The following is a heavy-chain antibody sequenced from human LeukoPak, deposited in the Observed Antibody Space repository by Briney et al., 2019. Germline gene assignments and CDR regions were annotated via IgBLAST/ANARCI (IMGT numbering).Heavy chain of an antibody. J-gene: IGHJ4*02. D-gene: IGHD3-9*01. Sequence: ASVKVSFKASGYTFTGYYIHWVRQAPGQGLEWMGWINPNSGGTNYAQKFQGRVTMTRDTSISTAYMELSRLRSDDTALYYCARSLRLDSECDYWGQGTLVTVSS. V-gene: IGHV1-2*02. CDR1: GYTFTGYY. CDR3: ARSLRLDSECDY. CDR2: INPNSGGT.